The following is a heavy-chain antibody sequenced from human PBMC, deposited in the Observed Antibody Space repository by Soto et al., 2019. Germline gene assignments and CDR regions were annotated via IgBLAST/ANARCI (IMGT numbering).Heavy chain of an antibody. Sequence: QLQLQESGSGLVKPSQTLSLTCAVSGGSITSGGYSWSWIRQPPGKGLEWIANIYHSGSTYYNPSLKSRVTISLNRSNNQFYLDLSSVPAADTAVYYCARVVVVPAIWGDYFASWGQGTLVTVSS. D-gene: IGHD2-15*01. J-gene: IGHJ4*02. CDR3: ARVVVVPAIWGDYFAS. V-gene: IGHV4-30-2*01. CDR2: IYHSGST. CDR1: GGSITSGGYS.